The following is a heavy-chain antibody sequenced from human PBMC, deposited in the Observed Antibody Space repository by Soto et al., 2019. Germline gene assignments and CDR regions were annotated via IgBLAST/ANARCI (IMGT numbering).Heavy chain of an antibody. J-gene: IGHJ4*02. Sequence: PGGSLRLSCAASGFTFSSYSMNWVRQAPGKGLEWVSYISSSSSTIYYADSVKGRFTISRDNAKNSLYLQMNSLRDEDTAVYYCARDNFPGDYDLDPSCFDYWGQGTLVTVSS. CDR3: ARDNFPGDYDLDPSCFDY. CDR2: ISSSSSTI. V-gene: IGHV3-48*02. CDR1: GFTFSSYS. D-gene: IGHD3-22*01.